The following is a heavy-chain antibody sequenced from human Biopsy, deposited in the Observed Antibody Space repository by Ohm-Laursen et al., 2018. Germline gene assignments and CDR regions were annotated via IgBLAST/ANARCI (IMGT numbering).Heavy chain of an antibody. D-gene: IGHD3-9*01. J-gene: IGHJ1*01. CDR2: IIPMLGTV. V-gene: IGHV1-69*10. CDR3: ATKLTGYFHH. CDR1: GGTFSKYG. Sequence: SVKVSCKASGGTFSKYGISWVRQAPGQGLEWMGGIIPMLGTVQYARRLRDRVTVAADTSTSTATMELRSLRSDDTAVYYCATKLTGYFHHWGQGTLVIVSS.